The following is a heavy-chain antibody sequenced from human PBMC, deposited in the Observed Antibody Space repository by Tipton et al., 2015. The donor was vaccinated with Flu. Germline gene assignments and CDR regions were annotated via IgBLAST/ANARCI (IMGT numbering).Heavy chain of an antibody. V-gene: IGHV4-61*02. CDR1: GGSISRGSYY. CDR2: ICTNTNT. CDR3: ARHTGDSVRGVIDY. Sequence: LRLSCTVSGGSISRGSYYYNWIRQPAGEGLEWIGRICTNTNTNYKASLKSRVTISIDRSKNQFSLRLSSVTAADTAMYYCARHTGDSVRGVIDYWGQGNLVIVSS. J-gene: IGHJ4*02. D-gene: IGHD3-10*02.